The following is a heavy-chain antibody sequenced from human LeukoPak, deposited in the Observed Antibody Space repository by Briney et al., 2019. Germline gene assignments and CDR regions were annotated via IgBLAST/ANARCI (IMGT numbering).Heavy chain of an antibody. CDR2: IRYDGSNK. CDR3: AKDWEFGELYGGPVYYFDY. V-gene: IGHV3-30*02. Sequence: PGGSLRLSCAASGFTFSSYGMHWVRQAPGKGLEWVAFIRYDGSNKYYADSVKGRFTISRDNSKNTLYLQMNSLRAEDTAVYYCAKDWEFGELYGGPVYYFDYWGQGTLVTVSS. D-gene: IGHD3-10*01. J-gene: IGHJ4*02. CDR1: GFTFSSYG.